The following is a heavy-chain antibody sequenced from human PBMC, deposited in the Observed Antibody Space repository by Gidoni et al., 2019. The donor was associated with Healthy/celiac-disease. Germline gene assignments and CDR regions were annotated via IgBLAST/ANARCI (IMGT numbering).Heavy chain of an antibody. J-gene: IGHJ3*02. CDR1: GFTFSRYS. V-gene: IGHV3-21*01. Sequence: EVQLVESGGGLVKPGGSLRLSCAASGFTFSRYSMNWVRPAPGKGLEWVSSISSSSSYIYYADSVKGRFTISRDNAKNSLYLQMNSLRAEDTAVYYCARDSLGSDAFDIWGQGTMVTVSS. CDR3: ARDSLGSDAFDI. D-gene: IGHD3-16*02. CDR2: ISSSSSYI.